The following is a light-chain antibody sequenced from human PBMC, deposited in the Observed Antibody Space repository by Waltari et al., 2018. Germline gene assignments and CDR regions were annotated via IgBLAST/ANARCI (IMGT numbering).Light chain of an antibody. CDR2: EVT. J-gene: IGLJ1*01. CDR1: SSDVGAYNY. V-gene: IGLV2-14*01. Sequence: QSALTQPASVSGSPGQSITVSCTGTSSDVGAYNYVSWYQHHAGKAPKLIISEVTNRPSGVSDRFSGSKSGNTASLTISGRQAEDEADYYCNSYTRSAVYVFGTGTTVTVL. CDR3: NSYTRSAVYV.